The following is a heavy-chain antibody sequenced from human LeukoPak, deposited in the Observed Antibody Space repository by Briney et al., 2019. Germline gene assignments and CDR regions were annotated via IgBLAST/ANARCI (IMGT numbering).Heavy chain of an antibody. D-gene: IGHD2-21*02. J-gene: IGHJ4*02. V-gene: IGHV4-39*01. CDR2: IHYSGIT. Sequence: SETLSLTCTVSGGSINTDTYYWGRIRQPPGKGLEWIGSIHYSGITYYNPSLKSRVTISVDTSKNQFSLKLDSVTAADTAVYYCARRGRYCGGDCYHFDSWGQGTLVTVSS. CDR3: ARRGRYCGGDCYHFDS. CDR1: GGSINTDTYY.